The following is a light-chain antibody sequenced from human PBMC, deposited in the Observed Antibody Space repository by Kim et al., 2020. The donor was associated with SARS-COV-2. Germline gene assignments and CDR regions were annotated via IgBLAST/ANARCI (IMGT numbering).Light chain of an antibody. CDR1: QGISSH. CDR2: AAS. J-gene: IGKJ4*01. V-gene: IGKV1-9*01. Sequence: ASVGDRVTITCRASQGISSHLAWYQQKPGKAPNLLIYAASTLQGGVPSRFSGSGSGTDFTLTINSLQPEDFATYYCQQLNSYPLTFGGGTKVDIK. CDR3: QQLNSYPLT.